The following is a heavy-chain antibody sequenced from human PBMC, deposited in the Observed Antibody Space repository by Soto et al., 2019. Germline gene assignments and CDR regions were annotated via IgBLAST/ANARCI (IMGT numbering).Heavy chain of an antibody. V-gene: IGHV1-46*01. Sequence: ASVKVSCKASGYTFTSYYMHWVRQAPGQGLEWMGIINPSGGSTSYAQKFQGRVTMTKDTSTGTVYMELSSLRSEDTAVYYCATMTNYYDSSGYYDYWGQGTLVTVSS. CDR2: INPSGGST. CDR3: ATMTNYYDSSGYYDY. D-gene: IGHD3-22*01. CDR1: GYTFTSYY. J-gene: IGHJ4*02.